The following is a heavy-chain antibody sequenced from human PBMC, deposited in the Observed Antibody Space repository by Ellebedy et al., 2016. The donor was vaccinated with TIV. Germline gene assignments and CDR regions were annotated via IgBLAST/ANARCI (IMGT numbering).Heavy chain of an antibody. J-gene: IGHJ4*01. Sequence: GESLKISXAGSGFTFANYWMNWVRQAPGKGLEWVANINQNGSKIYYVDSVKGRFTISRDNAKNSVSLQMNSLRVEDTAVYYCARSPATGTVDYWGHGTLVTVSS. V-gene: IGHV3-7*01. CDR1: GFTFANYW. CDR2: INQNGSKI. CDR3: ARSPATGTVDY. D-gene: IGHD1-1*01.